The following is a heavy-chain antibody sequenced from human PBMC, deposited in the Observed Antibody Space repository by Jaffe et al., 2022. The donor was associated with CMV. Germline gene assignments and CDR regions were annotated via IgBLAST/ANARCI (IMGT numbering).Heavy chain of an antibody. V-gene: IGHV3-30*18. D-gene: IGHD1-26*01. Sequence: QVQLVESGGGVVQPGRSLRLSCAASGFTFSSYGMHWVRQAPGKGLEWVAVISYDGSNKYYADSVKGRFTISRDNSKNTLYLQMNSLRAEDTAVYYCAKDRVGATTPNYYYYYGMDVWGQGTTVTVSS. CDR2: ISYDGSNK. J-gene: IGHJ6*02. CDR1: GFTFSSYG. CDR3: AKDRVGATTPNYYYYYGMDV.